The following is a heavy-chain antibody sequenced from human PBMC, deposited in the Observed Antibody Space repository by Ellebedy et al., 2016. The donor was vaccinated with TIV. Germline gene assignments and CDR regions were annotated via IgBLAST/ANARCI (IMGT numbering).Heavy chain of an antibody. V-gene: IGHV3-7*05. J-gene: IGHJ5*02. CDR2: IKQDESEK. Sequence: GESLKISXAASGFTFNSYWMTWVRQTPGKGLEWVSNIKQDESEKYYVDSVRGRFTISRDNAKNSLYLQMNSLSAEDTAVYYCARTCLDTYCSWGQGTLVTVSS. D-gene: IGHD5/OR15-5a*01. CDR3: ARTCLDTYCS. CDR1: GFTFNSYW.